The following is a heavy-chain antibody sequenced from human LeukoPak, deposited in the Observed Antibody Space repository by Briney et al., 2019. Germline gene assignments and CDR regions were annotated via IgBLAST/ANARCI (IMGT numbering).Heavy chain of an antibody. CDR3: ARESVNTAMADY. J-gene: IGHJ4*02. D-gene: IGHD5-18*01. CDR1: GFTFSSYA. CDR2: ISYDGSNK. V-gene: IGHV3-30-3*01. Sequence: GGSLRLSCGASGFTFSSYAMHWVRQAPGKGLEWVAVISYDGSNKYYADSVKGRFTISRDNSKNTLYLQMNSLRAEDTAVYYCARESVNTAMADYWGQGTLVTVSS.